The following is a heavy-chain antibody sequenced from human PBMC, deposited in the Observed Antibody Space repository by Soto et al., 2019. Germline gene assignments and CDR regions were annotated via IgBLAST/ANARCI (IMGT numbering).Heavy chain of an antibody. CDR2: IKEDASEK. Sequence: EVQLVQSGGDLVQPGGSLRLSCVASGFTFSTYWMTWVRQAPGMGLEWVAGIKEDASEKVYVDSVKGRFSISRDNAKNSLYLQLNSLRAEDTAVYYCATAISSPVSNFDSWGQGSLVTVSS. D-gene: IGHD2-2*01. CDR1: GFTFSTYW. CDR3: ATAISSPVSNFDS. V-gene: IGHV3-7*01. J-gene: IGHJ4*02.